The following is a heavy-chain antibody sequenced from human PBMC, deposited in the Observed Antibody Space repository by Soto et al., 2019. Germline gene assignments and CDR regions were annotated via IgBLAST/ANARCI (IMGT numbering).Heavy chain of an antibody. CDR2: ISYDEIDK. D-gene: IGHD3-10*01. CDR1: GFTFSNYT. V-gene: IGHV3-30*04. Sequence: PGGSLRLSCAASGFTFSNYTMHWVRQAPGKGLEWVALISYDEIDKYFADAVKGRFTISRDNSKNTLYLRMDSLRAEDTAVYYCAGRSGSSDYWGRGTLVTVSS. CDR3: AGRSGSSDY. J-gene: IGHJ4*02.